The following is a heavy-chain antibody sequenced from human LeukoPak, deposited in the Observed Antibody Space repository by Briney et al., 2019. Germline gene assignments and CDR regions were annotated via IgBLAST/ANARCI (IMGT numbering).Heavy chain of an antibody. CDR1: AFTVSRNY. D-gene: IGHD5-24*01. J-gene: IGHJ4*02. V-gene: IGHV3-53*01. Sequence: GGSLRLSCTASAFTVSRNYMLWVRQAPGKGLEWVSLIFSNGHTHYADSVKGRFTISRDTSKNTVSLQMNSLRVEDTAMYYCTRDQMNYWGQGTLVTVSS. CDR2: IFSNGHT. CDR3: TRDQMNY.